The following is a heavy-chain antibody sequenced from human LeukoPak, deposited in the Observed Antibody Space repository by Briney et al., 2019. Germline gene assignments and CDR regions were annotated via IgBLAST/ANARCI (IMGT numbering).Heavy chain of an antibody. J-gene: IGHJ6*03. V-gene: IGHV3-33*06. D-gene: IGHD3-3*01. CDR3: AKDPRELRFLEWSLEGYYYYMDV. CDR2: IWYDGSNK. Sequence: GGSLRLSCAASGFTFSSYGMHWVRQAPGKGLEWVAVIWYDGSNKYYADSVKGRFTISRDNSKNTPYLQMNSLRAEDTAVYYCAKDPRELRFLEWSLEGYYYYMDVWGKGTTVTVSS. CDR1: GFTFSSYG.